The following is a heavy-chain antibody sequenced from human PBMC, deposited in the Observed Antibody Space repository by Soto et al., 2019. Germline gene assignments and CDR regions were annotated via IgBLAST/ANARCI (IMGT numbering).Heavy chain of an antibody. CDR2: ISAYNGNT. D-gene: IGHD1-26*01. CDR1: GYTFTSYG. CDR3: AWGASWGLRGYDEFDI. V-gene: IGHV1-18*01. J-gene: IGHJ3*02. Sequence: ASVKVSCKASGYTFTSYGISWVRQAPGQGLEWMGWISAYNGNTNYAQKLQGRVTMTTDTSTSTAYMALRSLRSDDTAVYYCAWGASWGLRGYDEFDIWGQGTMVTVPS.